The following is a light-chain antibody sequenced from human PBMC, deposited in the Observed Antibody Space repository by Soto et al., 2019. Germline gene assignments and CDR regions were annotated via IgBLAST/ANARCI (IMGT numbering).Light chain of an antibody. CDR3: QQSYSTPQT. Sequence: ILMRQSPSSLSAYPGDRVTITCRASQTISSYLNWYQQKPGKAPELLIYAASSLQSGVPSRFSGSGSATDFTLTITSLQPEDFATYYCQQSYSTPQTFGQGTKVDI. CDR1: QTISSY. J-gene: IGKJ1*01. CDR2: AAS. V-gene: IGKV1-39*01.